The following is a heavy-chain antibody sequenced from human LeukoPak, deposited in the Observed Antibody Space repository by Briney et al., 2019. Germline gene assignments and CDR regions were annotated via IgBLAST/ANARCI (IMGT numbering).Heavy chain of an antibody. Sequence: ASVKVSCKASGYTFTSYDINWVRQATGQVLEWMGWMNPNSGNTGYAQKFQGRVTMTRNTSISTAYMELSSLRSEDTAVYYCARDPSYYDFWSGYTPTGNWFDPWGQGTLVTVSS. CDR1: GYTFTSYD. J-gene: IGHJ5*02. CDR2: MNPNSGNT. V-gene: IGHV1-8*01. D-gene: IGHD3-3*01. CDR3: ARDPSYYDFWSGYTPTGNWFDP.